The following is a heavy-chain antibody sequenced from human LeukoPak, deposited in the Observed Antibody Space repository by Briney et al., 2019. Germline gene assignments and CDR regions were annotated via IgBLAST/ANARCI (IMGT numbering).Heavy chain of an antibody. CDR1: GFTFRTYA. J-gene: IGHJ4*02. Sequence: PGGSLRLSCTGSGFTFRTYAFSWVRQAPGKGLEWVSATGSNGVIYYADSVKGRFTISRDNSKNALYLQMNGLRADDTAVYYCGIRDTSDYYVFWGQGTLVTVSS. D-gene: IGHD3-22*01. CDR3: GIRDTSDYYVF. V-gene: IGHV3-23*01. CDR2: TGSNGVI.